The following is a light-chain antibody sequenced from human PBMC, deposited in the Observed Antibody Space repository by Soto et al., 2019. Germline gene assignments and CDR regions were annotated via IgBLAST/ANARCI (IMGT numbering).Light chain of an antibody. J-gene: IGKJ1*01. V-gene: IGKV3-20*01. CDR2: GAS. CDR1: QSVSSSY. Sequence: EIVLTQSPGTLSLSPGERATLSCRASQSVSSSYLAWYQQKPGQAPRLLIYGASSRATGIPDRFSGSGSGPDFTLTISRLEPEDFAVYYCQQYDSSPLWTFGQGTKVEMK. CDR3: QQYDSSPLWT.